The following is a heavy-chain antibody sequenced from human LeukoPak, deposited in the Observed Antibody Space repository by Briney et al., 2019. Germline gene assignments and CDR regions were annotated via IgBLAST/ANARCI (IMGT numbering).Heavy chain of an antibody. D-gene: IGHD3-22*01. CDR1: GGTFSSYA. CDR3: ARDYYYYDSSGYVYYYGMDV. Sequence: GASVKVSCKASGGTFSSYAISWVRQAPGQGLEWMGGIIPIFGTANYAQKFQGRVTITTDESTSTAYMELSSLRSEDTAVYYCARDYYYYDSSGYVYYYGMDVWGQGTTVTVSS. J-gene: IGHJ6*02. CDR2: IIPIFGTA. V-gene: IGHV1-69*05.